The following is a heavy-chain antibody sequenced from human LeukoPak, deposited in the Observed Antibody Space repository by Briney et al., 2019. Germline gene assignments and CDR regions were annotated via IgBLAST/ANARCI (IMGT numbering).Heavy chain of an antibody. V-gene: IGHV1-2*06. CDR3: ARASDSSSYFNWLDP. Sequence: ASVKVSCKASGYIFTCYYMHWVGQAPGQGLEWMGRINPNSGGTQYAKKLHGRVTLTRDTSISTTYMELRRLTPDDTAVYYCARASDSSSYFNWLDPWGQGTLVSVSS. J-gene: IGHJ5*02. D-gene: IGHD3-22*01. CDR1: GYIFTCYY. CDR2: INPNSGGT.